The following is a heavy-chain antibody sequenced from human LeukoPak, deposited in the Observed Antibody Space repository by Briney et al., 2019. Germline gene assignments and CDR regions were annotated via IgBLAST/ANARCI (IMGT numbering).Heavy chain of an antibody. CDR3: ASGYYVLFDY. J-gene: IGHJ4*02. CDR2: IIPILGIA. D-gene: IGHD3-10*02. V-gene: IGHV1-69*02. Sequence: SVKVSCKASGGTFSSYTISWVRQAPGQGLEWMGWIIPILGIANYAQKFQGRVTITADKSTSTAYMELSSLRSEDTAVYYCASGYYVLFDYWGQGTLVTVSS. CDR1: GGTFSSYT.